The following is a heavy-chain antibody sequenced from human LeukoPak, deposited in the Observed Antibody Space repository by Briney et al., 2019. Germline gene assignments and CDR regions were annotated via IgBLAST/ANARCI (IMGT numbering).Heavy chain of an antibody. CDR1: GGSFSGHY. V-gene: IGHV4-39*01. CDR2: ISYTGST. J-gene: IGHJ3*02. Sequence: SETLSLTCAVYGGSFSGHYWGWIRQPPGKGLEWIGSISYTGSTYYNSSLRSRVTISVDTSKNQFSLKLSSLTAADTAVYYCARHSGSYYSNAFDIWGQGTVVTVSS. D-gene: IGHD1-26*01. CDR3: ARHSGSYYSNAFDI.